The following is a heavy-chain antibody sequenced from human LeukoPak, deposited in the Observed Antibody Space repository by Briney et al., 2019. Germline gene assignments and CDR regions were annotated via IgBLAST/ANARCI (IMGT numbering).Heavy chain of an antibody. D-gene: IGHD2-15*01. CDR2: IKQDGSET. V-gene: IGHV3-7*01. CDR3: VGCSGGSCSDFDY. J-gene: IGHJ4*02. CDR1: ELTFSNFW. Sequence: PGGSLRLSCLASELTFSNFWMTWLRQAPGKGLEWVANIKQDGSETYYSDSVRGRFTISRDNAKHSMYLQMNSLRAEDTALYYCVGCSGGSCSDFDYWGRGTLVTVSS.